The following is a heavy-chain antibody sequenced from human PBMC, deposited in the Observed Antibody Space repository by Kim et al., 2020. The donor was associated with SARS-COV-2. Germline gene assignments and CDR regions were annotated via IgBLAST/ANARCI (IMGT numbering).Heavy chain of an antibody. CDR2: IYPGDSDT. J-gene: IGHJ4*02. V-gene: IGHV5-51*01. CDR1: GYSFTSYW. Sequence: GESLKISCKGSGYSFTSYWIGWVRQMPGKGLEWMGIIYPGDSDTRYSPSFQGQVTISADKSISTAYLQWSSLKASDTAMYYCARHLSPWGGSYHIDYWGQGTLVTVSS. CDR3: ARHLSPWGGSYHIDY. D-gene: IGHD1-26*01.